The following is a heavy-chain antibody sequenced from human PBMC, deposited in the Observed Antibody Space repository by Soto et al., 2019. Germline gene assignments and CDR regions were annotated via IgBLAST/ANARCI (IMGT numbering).Heavy chain of an antibody. Sequence: GGSLRLSCAASGFTFSSYGMHWVRQAPGKGLEWVAVIWYDGSNKYYADSVKGRFTISRDNSKNTLYLQMNSLRAEDTAVYYCARGRRAVAGTGNWFDPWGQGTLVTVSS. V-gene: IGHV3-33*01. CDR3: ARGRRAVAGTGNWFDP. CDR1: GFTFSSYG. D-gene: IGHD6-19*01. J-gene: IGHJ5*02. CDR2: IWYDGSNK.